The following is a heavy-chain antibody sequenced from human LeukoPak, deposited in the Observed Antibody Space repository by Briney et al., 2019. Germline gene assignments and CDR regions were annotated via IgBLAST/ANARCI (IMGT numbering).Heavy chain of an antibody. V-gene: IGHV4-39*01. Sequence: PSETLSLTCTVSGGSSSSSRYYWGWIRQPPGKGLEGIGSIYYSGSTYYNPSLKSRVTISVDTSKNQFSLKLSSVTATDTAVYYCARHPYQLLWLSWFDPWGQGTLVTVSS. CDR2: IYYSGST. CDR3: ARHPYQLLWLSWFDP. J-gene: IGHJ5*02. CDR1: GGSSSSSRYY. D-gene: IGHD2-2*01.